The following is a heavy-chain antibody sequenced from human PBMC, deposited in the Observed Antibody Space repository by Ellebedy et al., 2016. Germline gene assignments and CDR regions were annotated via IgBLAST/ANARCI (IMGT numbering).Heavy chain of an antibody. CDR3: ARELRMDRKAAPRGWFDP. CDR2: IYSGGST. J-gene: IGHJ5*02. V-gene: IGHV3-53*01. CDR1: GFTVSSNY. D-gene: IGHD6-6*01. Sequence: GESLKISCAASGFTVSSNYMSWVRQAPGKGLEWVSVIYSGGSTYYADSVKGRFTISRDNSKNTLYLQMNSLRAEDTAVYYCARELRMDRKAAPRGWFDPWGQGTLVTVSS.